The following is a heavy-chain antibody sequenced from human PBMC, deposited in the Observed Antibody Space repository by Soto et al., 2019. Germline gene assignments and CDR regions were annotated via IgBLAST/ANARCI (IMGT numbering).Heavy chain of an antibody. V-gene: IGHV4-61*01. D-gene: IGHD6-13*01. J-gene: IGHJ4*02. CDR2: IYYSGST. CDR3: ARVFTAAGKRVDY. Sequence: QVQLQESGPGLVKPSETLSLTCTVSGGSVSSGSYYWSWIRQPPGKGLEWIGYIYYSGSTNYNPYLKSRVTISVDTSKNQFSLKLSSVTAADTAVYYCARVFTAAGKRVDYWGQGTLVTVSS. CDR1: GGSVSSGSYY.